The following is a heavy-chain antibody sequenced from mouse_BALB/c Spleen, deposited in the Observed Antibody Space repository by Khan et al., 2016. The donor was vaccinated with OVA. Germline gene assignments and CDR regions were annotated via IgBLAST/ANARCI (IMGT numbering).Heavy chain of an antibody. Sequence: VQLQQSGAELAKPGASVKMSCKASGYTFTTYWMHWVKQRPGQGLEWIGYINPTSGYTDYNEKFKERATLYADRSSSPAYMHLSSLTSEDSAVYYCTRDRIDYWGQGTTLTVSS. V-gene: IGHV1-7*01. CDR2: INPTSGYT. CDR1: GYTFTTYW. CDR3: TRDRIDY. J-gene: IGHJ2*01.